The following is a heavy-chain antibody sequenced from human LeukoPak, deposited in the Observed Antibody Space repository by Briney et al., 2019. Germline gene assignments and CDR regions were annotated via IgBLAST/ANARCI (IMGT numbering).Heavy chain of an antibody. CDR1: GYTFTGYY. Sequence: ASVKVSCKASGYTFTGYYMHWVRQAPGQGLEWMGWINPNSCGTNDAQKFQSRRTMTRDTSIITAYMERSRLRSDDTAAYYSASNNWNDVDWFDPGGQGTLVTVSA. V-gene: IGHV1-2*02. CDR3: ASNNWNDVDWFDP. J-gene: IGHJ5*02. D-gene: IGHD1-1*01. CDR2: INPNSCGT.